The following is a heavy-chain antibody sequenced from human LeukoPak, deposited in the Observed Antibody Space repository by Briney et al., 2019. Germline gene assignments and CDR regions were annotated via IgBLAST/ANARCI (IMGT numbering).Heavy chain of an antibody. Sequence: NTSETLSLTCTVSGGSTTSYYWSWIRQPPGKGLEWIGYIYYSGGTRYNPSLKSRDAISIDTSKNQFSLKLRSVTAADTAVYYCARDNYYDSSGYSRPLDYWGQGTLVTVSS. J-gene: IGHJ4*02. CDR3: ARDNYYDSSGYSRPLDY. D-gene: IGHD3-22*01. CDR2: IYYSGGT. CDR1: GGSTTSYY. V-gene: IGHV4-59*01.